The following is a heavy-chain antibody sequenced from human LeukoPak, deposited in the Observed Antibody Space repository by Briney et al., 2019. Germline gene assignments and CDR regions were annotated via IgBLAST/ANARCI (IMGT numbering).Heavy chain of an antibody. D-gene: IGHD1-1*01. Sequence: PGGSLRLSCAASGFIFSNYGMSWVRQAPGKGLEWVSGVSASGASTYSEDSVKGRFIISRDNSKNTVFLQMNSLRAEDTAVYYCARQHTAWYVDYWGQGILVTVSS. CDR1: GFIFSNYG. CDR2: VSASGAST. V-gene: IGHV3-23*01. CDR3: ARQHTAWYVDY. J-gene: IGHJ4*02.